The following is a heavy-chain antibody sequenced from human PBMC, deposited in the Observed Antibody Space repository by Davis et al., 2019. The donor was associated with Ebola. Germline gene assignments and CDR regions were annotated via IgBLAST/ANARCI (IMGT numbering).Heavy chain of an antibody. CDR2: ISGSGGST. CDR1: GFTFSSYA. J-gene: IGHJ6*02. Sequence: PGGSLRLSCAASGFTFSSYAMSWVRQAPGKGLEWVSAISGSGGSTYYADSVKGRFTISRDNSKNTLYLQMNSLRAEDTAVYYCAKASYSYGSRYYYYGMDVWGQGTTVTVSS. D-gene: IGHD5-18*01. V-gene: IGHV3-23*01. CDR3: AKASYSYGSRYYYYGMDV.